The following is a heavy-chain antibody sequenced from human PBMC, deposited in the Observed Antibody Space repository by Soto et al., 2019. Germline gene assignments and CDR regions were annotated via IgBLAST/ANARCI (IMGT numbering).Heavy chain of an antibody. J-gene: IGHJ4*02. CDR3: ARSYYYGSGSYYFDY. CDR1: GGSISSSDYY. CDR2: IYYSGST. D-gene: IGHD3-10*01. Sequence: PSETLSLTCTVSGGSISSSDYYWGWIRQPPGKGLEWIGYIYYSGSTNYNPSLRSRVTISVDTSKNQFSLKLSSVTAADTAVYYCARSYYYGSGSYYFDYWGQGTLVTVSS. V-gene: IGHV4-61*05.